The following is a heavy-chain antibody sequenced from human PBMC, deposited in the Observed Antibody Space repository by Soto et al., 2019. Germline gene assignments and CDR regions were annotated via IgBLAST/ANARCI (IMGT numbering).Heavy chain of an antibody. CDR1: VFTFSTYA. CDR2: ISSNGGST. CDR3: ARGSGNPSDPTGYYYYGLDV. V-gene: IGHV3-64*01. D-gene: IGHD6-13*01. J-gene: IGHJ6*02. Sequence: EALRLSCAASVFTFSTYAMHYVRQAPGKRPEYSSVISSNGGSTYYVNSVKGRFTISRHHSKNTLYLQLGSLRAEDMAVYSCARGSGNPSDPTGYYYYGLDVWGQGTTVTVSS.